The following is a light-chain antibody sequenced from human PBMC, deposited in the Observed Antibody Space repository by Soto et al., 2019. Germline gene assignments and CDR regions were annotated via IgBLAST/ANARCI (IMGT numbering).Light chain of an antibody. CDR2: GAS. CDR1: QSISTW. V-gene: IGKV1-5*01. CDR3: LHYNSNSRT. Sequence: VRMYQSASTVSATALYRVSITFLASQSISTWLAWYQQKPGKAPKLLIYGASSLESGVPSRFSGSGSGTEFTLTINSLQPGDFATYYCLHYNSNSRTFGQRTKADIK. J-gene: IGKJ1*01.